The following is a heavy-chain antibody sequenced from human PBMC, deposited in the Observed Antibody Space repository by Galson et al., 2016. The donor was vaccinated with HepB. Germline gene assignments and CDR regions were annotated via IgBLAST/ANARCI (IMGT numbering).Heavy chain of an antibody. CDR2: TDGTNK. CDR3: ATDPIVGVPDYFDY. J-gene: IGHJ4*02. V-gene: IGHV3-30*03. Sequence: SLRLSCAASGFIFSRYSMNWVRQAPGKGLEWVAVTDGTNKYYADSVKGRFTISRDDSKSTLYLQMDRLRAEDTAVYYCATDPIVGVPDYFDYWGQGTLVTASS. D-gene: IGHD1-26*01. CDR1: GFIFSRYS.